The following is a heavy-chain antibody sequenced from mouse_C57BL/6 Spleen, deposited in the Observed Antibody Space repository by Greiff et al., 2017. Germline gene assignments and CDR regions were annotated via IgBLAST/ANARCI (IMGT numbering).Heavy chain of an antibody. CDR3: ARFYDGYYAFDY. V-gene: IGHV1-4*01. J-gene: IGHJ2*01. Sequence: QVQLQQSGAELARPGASVKMSCKASGYTFTSYTMHWVKQRPGQGLEWIGYINPSSGYTTYNQKFKDKATLTADKSSSTAYMQLSSLTSEDSAFDYCARFYDGYYAFDYWGQGTTLTVSS. CDR2: INPSSGYT. D-gene: IGHD2-3*01. CDR1: GYTFTSYT.